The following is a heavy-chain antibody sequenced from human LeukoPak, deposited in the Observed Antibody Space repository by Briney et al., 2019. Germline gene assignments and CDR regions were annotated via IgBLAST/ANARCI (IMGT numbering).Heavy chain of an antibody. CDR3: AKLGVEMATISQFDY. CDR1: GYSFTNYW. V-gene: IGHV5-51*01. Sequence: GESLKISCKGSGYSFTNYWIAWVRQMPGKGLEWMGIIYPGDSDIRYSPSLQGQVSSSADKSVRSAYLQWSSLKASDSAMYYCAKLGVEMATISQFDYWGQGTLVTVSS. J-gene: IGHJ4*02. D-gene: IGHD5-24*01. CDR2: IYPGDSDI.